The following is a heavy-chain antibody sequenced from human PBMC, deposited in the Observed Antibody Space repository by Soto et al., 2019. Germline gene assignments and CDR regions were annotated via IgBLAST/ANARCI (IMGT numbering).Heavy chain of an antibody. CDR2: IFYSGST. J-gene: IGHJ4*02. V-gene: IGHV4-59*01. CDR3: ARGAADTAMVDS. CDR1: GGSIRSYY. Sequence: SEALSLTCTVSGGSIRSYYWTWIRQPPGKGLEWLGYIFYSGSTFYNPSLKSRVTISIHTSKSQFSLQLTSVTAADTAVYYCARGAADTAMVDSWGQGTLVTVSS. D-gene: IGHD5-18*01.